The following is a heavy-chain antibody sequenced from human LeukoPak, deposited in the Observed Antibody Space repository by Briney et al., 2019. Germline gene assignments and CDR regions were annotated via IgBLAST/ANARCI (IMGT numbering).Heavy chain of an antibody. D-gene: IGHD3-22*01. V-gene: IGHV4-39*07. J-gene: IGHJ4*02. CDR2: IYTSGST. CDR3: ARASYSYDINGWVPFDY. CDR1: GASISGSGYY. Sequence: SETLSLTCTVSGASISGSGYYWGWIRQPPGKGLEWIGRIYTSGSTNYNPSLKSRVTISGDTSKNQFSLRLSSVTAADTAVYYCARASYSYDINGWVPFDYWGQGTLVTVSS.